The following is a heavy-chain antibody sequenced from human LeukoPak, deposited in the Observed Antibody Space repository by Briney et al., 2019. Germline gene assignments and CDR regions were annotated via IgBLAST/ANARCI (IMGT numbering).Heavy chain of an antibody. D-gene: IGHD5-24*01. J-gene: IGHJ3*02. V-gene: IGHV3-11*01. Sequence: PSGTLRLSCAASGFTFSDYYMSWIRQAPGKGLEWVSYISTSGSTIYSADSVKGRFTISSDNAKNSLYLQMNSLRAEDTAVYYCASRRESAFDIWGQGTMVTVSS. CDR3: ASRRESAFDI. CDR2: ISTSGSTI. CDR1: GFTFSDYY.